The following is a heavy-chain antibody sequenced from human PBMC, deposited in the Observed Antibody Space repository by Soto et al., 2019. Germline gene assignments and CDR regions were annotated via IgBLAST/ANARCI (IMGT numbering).Heavy chain of an antibody. CDR2: INPNSGGT. D-gene: IGHD3-10*02. J-gene: IGHJ5*02. Sequence: ASVKVSCKASGYTFTGYYMHWVRQAPGQGLEWMGWINPNSGGTNYAQKFQGRVTMTRDTSISTAYMELSRLRANDTAVYYCARGIFRSRLFGSSDWCDPWGQGTLVTVSS. CDR1: GYTFTGYY. CDR3: ARGIFRSRLFGSSDWCDP. V-gene: IGHV1-2*02.